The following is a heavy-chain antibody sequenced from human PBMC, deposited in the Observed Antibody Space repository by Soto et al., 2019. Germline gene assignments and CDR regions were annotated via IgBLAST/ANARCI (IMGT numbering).Heavy chain of an antibody. V-gene: IGHV1-18*01. J-gene: IGHJ6*02. Sequence: ASVKVSCKASGYTFTSYGISWVRQAPGQGLEWMGWISAYNGNTNYAQKLQGRVTMTTDTSTSTAYLELRSLRSDDTAVYYCASHPSSPGLVGSLDVWGQGTTVTVSS. CDR1: GYTFTSYG. CDR3: ASHPSSPGLVGSLDV. CDR2: ISAYNGNT. D-gene: IGHD3-9*01.